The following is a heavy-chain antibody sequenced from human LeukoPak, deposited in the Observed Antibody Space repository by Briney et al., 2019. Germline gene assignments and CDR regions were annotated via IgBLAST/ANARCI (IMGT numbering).Heavy chain of an antibody. J-gene: IGHJ4*02. CDR2: ISGSGGST. Sequence: GGSLRLSCAASGFIFTTYAMSWVRQAPGKGLEWVSAISGSGGSTYYADSVKGRFTISRDNSKNTLYLQMNSLRAEDTAVYYCAKDLTPTTVTSDGYWGQGTLVTVSS. CDR3: AKDLTPTTVTSDGY. D-gene: IGHD4-11*01. V-gene: IGHV3-23*01. CDR1: GFIFTTYA.